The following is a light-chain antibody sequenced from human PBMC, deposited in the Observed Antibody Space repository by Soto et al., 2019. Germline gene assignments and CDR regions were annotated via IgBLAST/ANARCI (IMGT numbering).Light chain of an antibody. CDR2: GAS. CDR3: QQYGSSRGT. V-gene: IGKV3-20*01. CDR1: QTVTSGSY. J-gene: IGKJ1*01. Sequence: EIVLTQSPGTLSLSPGERATLSCRASQTVTSGSYLAWYQQKPGQPPRLLIYGASSRATGIPDRFSGSGSGTDFTLTISRLEPEDFAVYYCQQYGSSRGTFGQGTKVDIK.